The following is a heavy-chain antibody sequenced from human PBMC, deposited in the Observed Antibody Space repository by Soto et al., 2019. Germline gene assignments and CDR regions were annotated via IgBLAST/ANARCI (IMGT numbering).Heavy chain of an antibody. CDR1: GYTFIRYG. CDR3: ARGGYYDNSWGKLSHYGLYV. J-gene: IGHJ6*02. V-gene: IGHV1-18*01. Sequence: QVQLAQSAGEVKKPGASVKVSCKATGYTFIRYGIAWVRQAPGQGFEWMGWISPYNDHTVYAQKFQGRVTMTADTSTRTVYMNLRGLKSDDTAVYYCARGGYYDNSWGKLSHYGLYVWGQGTSVSVSS. CDR2: ISPYNDHT. D-gene: IGHD3-16*01.